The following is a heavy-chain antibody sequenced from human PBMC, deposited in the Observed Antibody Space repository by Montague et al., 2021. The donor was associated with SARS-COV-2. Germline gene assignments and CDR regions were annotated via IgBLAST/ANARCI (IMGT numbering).Heavy chain of an antibody. CDR3: ARLYDSSSYYYGMDV. V-gene: IGHV4-59*08. D-gene: IGHD5/OR15-5a*01. Sequence: SETLSLTCTVSGDSFNTYYWSWVRQPPGKGLEWIGYISYSGSTNYNPSLKSRVTISLDTSNNQFSLKLSSVTAADTAVYYCARLYDSSSYYYGMDVWGQGTTVTASS. CDR1: GDSFNTYY. J-gene: IGHJ6*02. CDR2: ISYSGST.